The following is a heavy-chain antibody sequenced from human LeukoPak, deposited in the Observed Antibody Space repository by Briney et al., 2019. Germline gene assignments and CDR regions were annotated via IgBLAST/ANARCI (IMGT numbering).Heavy chain of an antibody. Sequence: GGSLRLSCAASGFTFSSYAMHWVRQAPGKGLEYVSGISTDGGSTYYANSVKGRFTISRDTSKNTLYLQMGSLKAEDMAVYYCARTIAVAGPYYFDYWGQGTQVTVSS. V-gene: IGHV3-64*01. CDR1: GFTFSSYA. D-gene: IGHD6-19*01. CDR3: ARTIAVAGPYYFDY. CDR2: ISTDGGST. J-gene: IGHJ4*02.